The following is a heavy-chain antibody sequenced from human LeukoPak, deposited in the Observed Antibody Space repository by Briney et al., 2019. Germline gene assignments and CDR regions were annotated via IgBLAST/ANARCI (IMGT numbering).Heavy chain of an antibody. Sequence: TSETLSLTCTVSGGSISSYYWSWIRQPPGKGLEWIGYIYYSGSTNYNPSLKSRVTISVDTSKNQFSLKLSSVTAADTAVYYCARQDYYLNWFDPWGQGTLVTVSS. CDR1: GGSISSYY. CDR2: IYYSGST. J-gene: IGHJ5*02. CDR3: ARQDYYLNWFDP. V-gene: IGHV4-59*08. D-gene: IGHD3-22*01.